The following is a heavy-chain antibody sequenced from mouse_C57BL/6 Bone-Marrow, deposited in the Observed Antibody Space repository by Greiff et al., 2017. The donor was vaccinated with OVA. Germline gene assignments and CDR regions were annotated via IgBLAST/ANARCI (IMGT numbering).Heavy chain of an antibody. CDR1: GYTFTSYG. CDR2: IYPRSGNT. CDR3: AWGGWSYWYFDV. Sequence: QVQLQQSGAELARPGASVKLSCKASGYTFTSYGISWVKQRTGQGLEWIGEIYPRSGNTYYNEKFKGKATLTADKSSSTAYMELRSLTSEDSAVYYCAWGGWSYWYFDVWGTGTTVTVSS. J-gene: IGHJ1*03. V-gene: IGHV1-81*01. D-gene: IGHD2-3*01.